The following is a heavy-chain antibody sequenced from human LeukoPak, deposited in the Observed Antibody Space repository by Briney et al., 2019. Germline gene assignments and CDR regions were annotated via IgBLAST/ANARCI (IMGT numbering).Heavy chain of an antibody. CDR1: GFTFSSYW. J-gene: IGHJ4*02. D-gene: IGHD4-11*01. CDR2: IRRDGSST. Sequence: GGSLRLSCAASGFTFSSYWMHWVRQAPGKGLVWVSRIRRDGSSTTYADSVKGRFTISRDNTKNTLYLQMNSLRADDTAVYYCARDDYNRHWGQGTLVTVSS. CDR3: ARDDYNRH. V-gene: IGHV3-74*01.